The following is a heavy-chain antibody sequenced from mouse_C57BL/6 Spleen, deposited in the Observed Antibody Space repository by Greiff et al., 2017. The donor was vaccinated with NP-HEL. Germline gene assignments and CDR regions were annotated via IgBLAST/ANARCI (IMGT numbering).Heavy chain of an antibody. Sequence: EVQLQESEGGLVQPGSSMKLSCTASGFTFSDYYMAWVRQVPDKGLEWVANINYDGSSTYYLDSLKSRFIISRDNAKNILYLQMSSLKSEYTATYYCARGLYYYGSSDFDYWGQGTTLTVSS. J-gene: IGHJ2*01. CDR3: ARGLYYYGSSDFDY. CDR1: GFTFSDYY. V-gene: IGHV5-16*01. CDR2: INYDGSST. D-gene: IGHD1-1*01.